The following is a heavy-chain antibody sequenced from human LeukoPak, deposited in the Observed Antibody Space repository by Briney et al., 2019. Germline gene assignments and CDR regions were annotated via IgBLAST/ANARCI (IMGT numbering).Heavy chain of an antibody. D-gene: IGHD5-12*01. CDR2: ISSSSSYI. Sequence: GGSLRLSCAASGFSFSNAWMSWVREAPGKGLEWVSSISSSSSYIYYADSVKGRFTISRDNAKNSLYLQMNSLRAEDTAVYYCAREPRGYGAFDIWGQGTMVTVSS. CDR3: AREPRGYGAFDI. CDR1: GFSFSNAW. V-gene: IGHV3-21*01. J-gene: IGHJ3*02.